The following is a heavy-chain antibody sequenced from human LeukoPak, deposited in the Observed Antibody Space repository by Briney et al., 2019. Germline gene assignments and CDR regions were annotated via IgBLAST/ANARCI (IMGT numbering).Heavy chain of an antibody. CDR2: TSSSGSTI. D-gene: IGHD5-12*01. Sequence: GGSLRVFCAASGFTFSDYYMSWIRQAPGKGLEWVSYTSSSGSTIYYADSVKGRFTISRDNAKNSLYLQMNSLRAEDTAVYYCARDGGGSDSDPYYFDYWGQGTLVTVSS. V-gene: IGHV3-11*04. J-gene: IGHJ4*02. CDR1: GFTFSDYY. CDR3: ARDGGGSDSDPYYFDY.